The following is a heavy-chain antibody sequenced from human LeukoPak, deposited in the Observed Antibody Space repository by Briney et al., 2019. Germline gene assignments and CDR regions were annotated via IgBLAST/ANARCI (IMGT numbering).Heavy chain of an antibody. J-gene: IGHJ4*02. V-gene: IGHV3-9*01. CDR1: GFTFDDYA. Sequence: GRSLRLSCAASGFTFDDYAMHWVRQAPGKGLEWVPGISWNSGSIGYADSVKGRFTISRDNAKNSLYLQMNSLRAEDTALYYCARTVTLDYWGQGTLVTVSS. CDR3: ARTVTLDY. CDR2: ISWNSGSI. D-gene: IGHD4-11*01.